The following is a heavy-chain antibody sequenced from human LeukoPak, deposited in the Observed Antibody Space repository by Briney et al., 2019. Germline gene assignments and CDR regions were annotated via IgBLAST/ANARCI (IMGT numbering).Heavy chain of an antibody. J-gene: IGHJ4*02. CDR2: IYHTGNS. V-gene: IGHV4-59*01. Sequence: SETLSLTCAVSGGSISGYYWSWIRQPPGKGLEWIGYIYHTGNSNYNPSLRSRVTVSVDTSKNQFSLELTSVTAADTSVYYCARSLPLGELTFRPFFDFWGRGNLVIVSS. D-gene: IGHD3-16*01. CDR3: ARSLPLGELTFRPFFDF. CDR1: GGSISGYY.